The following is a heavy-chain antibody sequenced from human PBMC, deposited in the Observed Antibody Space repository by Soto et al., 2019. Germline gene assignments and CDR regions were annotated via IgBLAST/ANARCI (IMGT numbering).Heavy chain of an antibody. V-gene: IGHV3-13*01. CDR3: ARGRSNQYESSPPPKFDP. D-gene: IGHD2-8*01. J-gene: IGHJ5*02. CDR2: IGTLGDT. CDR1: GFTFSTYD. Sequence: QPGGSLRLSCAASGFTFSTYDMHWVRQATGKGLEWVSAIGTLGDTYYLDSVKGRFTISRENAKNSFYLQMNSLRAGDTAVYYCARGRSNQYESSPPPKFDPWGRGTLVTVSS.